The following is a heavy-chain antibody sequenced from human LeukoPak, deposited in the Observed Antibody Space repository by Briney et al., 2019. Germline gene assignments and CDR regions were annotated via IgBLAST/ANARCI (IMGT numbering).Heavy chain of an antibody. J-gene: IGHJ4*02. CDR3: ARGVMWVLFDY. D-gene: IGHD3-16*01. CDR1: GGSVSSSSYY. Sequence: SETLSLTCTVSGGSVSSSSYYWGWIRQPPGKGLEWIGSIYYSGSTYYNPSLQSRVTISVDTSKKQFSLKLGSVTAADTAVYYCARGVMWVLFDYWGQGTLVTVSS. CDR2: IYYSGST. V-gene: IGHV4-39*01.